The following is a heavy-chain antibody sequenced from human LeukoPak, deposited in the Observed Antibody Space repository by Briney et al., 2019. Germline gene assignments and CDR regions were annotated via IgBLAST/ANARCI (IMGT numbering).Heavy chain of an antibody. Sequence: GGSLRLSCAASGFTFSSYGMHWVRQAPGKGLEWVAVIWYDGSNKYYADSVKGRFTISRDNSKNTLYLQMNSLRSEDTAVYYCARGGRDWGSYDYWGQGTLVTVSS. CDR1: GFTFSSYG. V-gene: IGHV3-33*01. J-gene: IGHJ4*02. D-gene: IGHD7-27*01. CDR2: IWYDGSNK. CDR3: ARGGRDWGSYDY.